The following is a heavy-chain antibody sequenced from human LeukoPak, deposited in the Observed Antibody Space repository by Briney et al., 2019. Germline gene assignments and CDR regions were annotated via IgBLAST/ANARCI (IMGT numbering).Heavy chain of an antibody. J-gene: IGHJ4*02. CDR3: GRGGAEVDY. D-gene: IGHD3-10*01. Sequence: SETLSLTCAVYGGSFSGYYWSWIRQPPGKGLEWIGEINHSGSTNYNPSLKSRVTISVDTSKNQFSLNLRSVTAADTAVYYCGRGGAEVDYWGQGTLVTVSS. CDR1: GGSFSGYY. V-gene: IGHV4-34*01. CDR2: INHSGST.